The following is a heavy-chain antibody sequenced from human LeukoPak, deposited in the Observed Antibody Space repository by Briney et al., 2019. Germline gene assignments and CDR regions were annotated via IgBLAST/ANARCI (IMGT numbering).Heavy chain of an antibody. V-gene: IGHV3-23*01. D-gene: IGHD6-13*01. Sequence: GGSLRLSCAASGFSFSSYAMSWVRQAPGKGLEWVSGISGSGGSTYYADSVKGRFTISIDNSKNTLYLQMNSLKTEDTAVYYCTRDRHSSSWYGDAFDIWGQGTMVTVSS. J-gene: IGHJ3*02. CDR3: TRDRHSSSWYGDAFDI. CDR1: GFSFSSYA. CDR2: ISGSGGST.